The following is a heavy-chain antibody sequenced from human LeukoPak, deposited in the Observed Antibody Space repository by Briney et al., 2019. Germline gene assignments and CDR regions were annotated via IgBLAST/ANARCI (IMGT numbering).Heavy chain of an antibody. CDR2: ISSSASTI. V-gene: IGHV3-48*01. Sequence: GVSVRLSCAASGFTFSAHSMNWVRQAPGKGLEWVSYISSSASTIYYADSVKGRFTISRDSAKSSLYLQMNSLRAEDTAMYYCARASSSVGGYYFYYYMDVWGKGTTVTVSS. CDR3: ARASSSVGGYYFYYYMDV. D-gene: IGHD3-16*01. J-gene: IGHJ6*03. CDR1: GFTFSAHS.